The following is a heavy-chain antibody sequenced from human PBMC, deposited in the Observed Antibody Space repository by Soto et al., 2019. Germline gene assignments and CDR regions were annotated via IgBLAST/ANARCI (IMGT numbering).Heavy chain of an antibody. D-gene: IGHD3-3*02. CDR3: ARLPSRHLVDY. Sequence: PSETRSRTWTVSGSSINRSGYYWVGIRQPPGKGLEWIGSMFYGVSTYYNPSLKSRVTVSVDTSKNQFSLNLRSVTAADTAVYYCARLPSRHLVDYWGQGTLVTVSS. J-gene: IGHJ4*02. V-gene: IGHV4-39*01. CDR1: GSSINRSGYY. CDR2: MFYGVST.